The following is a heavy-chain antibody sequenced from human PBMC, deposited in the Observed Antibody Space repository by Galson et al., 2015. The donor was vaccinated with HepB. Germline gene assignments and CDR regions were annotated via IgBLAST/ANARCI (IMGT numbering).Heavy chain of an antibody. CDR1: GFTFSSYG. J-gene: IGHJ5*02. Sequence: SLRLSCAASGFTFSSYGMHWVRQAPGKGLEWVAVISYDGSNKYYADSVKGRFTNSRDNSKNTLYLQMNSLRAEDTAVYYCARVLRPMTTLSSAGWFDPWGQGTLVTVSS. CDR2: ISYDGSNK. CDR3: ARVLRPMTTLSSAGWFDP. V-gene: IGHV3-30*19. D-gene: IGHD3-16*01.